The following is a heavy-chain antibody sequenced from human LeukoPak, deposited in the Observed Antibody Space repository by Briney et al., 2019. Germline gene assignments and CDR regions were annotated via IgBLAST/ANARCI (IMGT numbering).Heavy chain of an antibody. CDR2: ITGSGSSI. Sequence: PGGSLRLSCAASGFTFSSYAMSWVRQAPGKGLEWVSGITGSGSSIYFADSMKGRFTISRDNSKNTLYLQMNSLRAEDTAVYYCAKCGSFRLSWLDPWGHGTLVTVSS. V-gene: IGHV3-23*05. J-gene: IGHJ5*02. D-gene: IGHD1-26*01. CDR3: AKCGSFRLSWLDP. CDR1: GFTFSSYA.